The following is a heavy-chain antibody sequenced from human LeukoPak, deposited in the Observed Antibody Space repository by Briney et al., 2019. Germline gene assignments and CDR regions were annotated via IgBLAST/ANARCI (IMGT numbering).Heavy chain of an antibody. V-gene: IGHV4-39*01. Sequence: SETLSLTCTVSGDSVSDSPYYWGWVRQPPGKGLEWIGAISYGGTTYSSPSLKSRVTMDLDKSRNRFSLKLTSVTAADTAVYYCGGNNFYHFQYWGQGALVTVSS. D-gene: IGHD5-24*01. J-gene: IGHJ4*02. CDR3: GGNNFYHFQY. CDR2: ISYGGTT. CDR1: GDSVSDSPYY.